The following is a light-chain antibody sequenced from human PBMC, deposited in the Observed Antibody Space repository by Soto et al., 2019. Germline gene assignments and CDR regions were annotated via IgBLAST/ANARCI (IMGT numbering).Light chain of an antibody. J-gene: IGLJ2*01. CDR2: DVS. Sequence: QSVLTQPASVSGSRGQSITISCTGTSSDVGGYNYVSWYQQHPGKAPKLMIYDVSNRPSGVSNRFSGSKSGNTASLTISGLQAEDEADYYCSSYTSSSTRGVFGGGTKLTVL. CDR3: SSYTSSSTRGV. CDR1: SSDVGGYNY. V-gene: IGLV2-14*01.